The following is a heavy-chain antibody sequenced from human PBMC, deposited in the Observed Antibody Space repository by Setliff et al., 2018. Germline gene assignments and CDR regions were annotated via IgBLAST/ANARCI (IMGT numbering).Heavy chain of an antibody. CDR3: ARGKYSSSHRDYYYYYMDV. D-gene: IGHD6-6*01. V-gene: IGHV1-69*13. CDR2: IIPIFGTA. CDR1: GGTFSSYA. Sequence: WASVKVSCKASGGTFSSYAISWVRQAPGQGLEWMGGIIPIFGTANYAQKFQGRVTITADESTSTAYMELSSLRSEDTAVYYCARGKYSSSHRDYYYYYMDVWGKGTTVTVSS. J-gene: IGHJ6*03.